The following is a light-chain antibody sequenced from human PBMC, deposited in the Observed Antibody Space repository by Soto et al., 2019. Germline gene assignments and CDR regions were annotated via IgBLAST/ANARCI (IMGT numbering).Light chain of an antibody. CDR2: DAS. CDR1: QSISSY. CDR3: LQDYNYPIT. J-gene: IGKJ5*01. Sequence: IQMTQSPSSLSASVGDRVTITCRASQSISSYLNWYQQKPGKAPKLLIYDASSLESGVPSRFSGSGSGTDFTLIISSLQPEDFATYYCLQDYNYPITFGQGTRLEI. V-gene: IGKV1-6*01.